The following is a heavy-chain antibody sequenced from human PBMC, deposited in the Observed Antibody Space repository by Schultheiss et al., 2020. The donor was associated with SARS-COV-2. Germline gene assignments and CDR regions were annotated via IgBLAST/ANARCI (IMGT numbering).Heavy chain of an antibody. CDR1: GFTFSDHY. V-gene: IGHV3-72*01. D-gene: IGHD3-3*01. CDR3: TSSVPRSGHYDFRSFDY. CDR2: SRNKPNSYTT. Sequence: GESLKISCAASGFTFSDHYMDWVRQAPGRGLEWVARSRNKPNSYTTENAASVKGRFTISRDDSKNALYLQMNSLKTEDTAVYYCTSSVPRSGHYDFRSFDYWGQGTLVTVSS. J-gene: IGHJ4*02.